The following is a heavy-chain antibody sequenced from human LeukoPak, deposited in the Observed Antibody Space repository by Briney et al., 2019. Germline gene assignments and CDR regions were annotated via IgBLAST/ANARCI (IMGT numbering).Heavy chain of an antibody. CDR1: GFIFNNYA. V-gene: IGHV3-48*01. CDR3: ARDNWNDADAFDI. D-gene: IGHD1-20*01. J-gene: IGHJ3*02. Sequence: GGSLRLSCEASGFIFNNYAMIWVRQVPGKGLEWVSTITKNGDIIFYADSVKGRFTISRDNAKNSLYLQMNSLRAEDTAVYYCARDNWNDADAFDIWGQGTMVTVSS. CDR2: ITKNGDII.